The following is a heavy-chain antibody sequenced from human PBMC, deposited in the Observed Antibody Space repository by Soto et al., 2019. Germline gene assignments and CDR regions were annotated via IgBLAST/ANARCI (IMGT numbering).Heavy chain of an antibody. J-gene: IGHJ4*02. CDR1: RGSISSSSYY. Sequence: QLQLQESGPGLVKPSETLSLICSVSRGSISSSSYYWGWIRQPPGKGLEWIGSIHYSGSTYYNPSLNSRVTISVDTSKNQFSLKVTSVTAADTAIYYCARHPLLNYFDYWGQGTLVTVSS. V-gene: IGHV4-39*01. CDR3: ARHPLLNYFDY. CDR2: IHYSGST.